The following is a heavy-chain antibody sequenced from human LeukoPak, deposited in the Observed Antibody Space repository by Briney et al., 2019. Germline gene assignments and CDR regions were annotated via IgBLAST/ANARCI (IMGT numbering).Heavy chain of an antibody. CDR2: ISGDASST. V-gene: IGHV3-74*01. J-gene: IGHJ4*02. CDR1: GFTLSNYW. Sequence: GGSLRLSCAASGFTLSNYWMHWVRQAPGRGLVWVSRISGDASSTSYADSVKGRFTISRDNAKNTLYLQINSLRTEDTAVYYCARKYNWNFPFEFWGQGTLVTVSS. D-gene: IGHD1-7*01. CDR3: ARKYNWNFPFEF.